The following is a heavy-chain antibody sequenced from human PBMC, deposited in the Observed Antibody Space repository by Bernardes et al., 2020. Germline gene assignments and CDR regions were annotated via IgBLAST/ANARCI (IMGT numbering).Heavy chain of an antibody. D-gene: IGHD1-1*01. J-gene: IGHJ5*02. Sequence: TLSLTCTVSGGSISSSSYYWGWIRQPPGKGLEWIGSIYYSGSTYYNPSLKSRVTISVDTSKNQFSLKLSSVTAADTAVYYCARVVAGTDPADWFDPWGQGTLVTVSS. CDR1: GGSISSSSYY. CDR2: IYYSGST. V-gene: IGHV4-39*01. CDR3: ARVVAGTDPADWFDP.